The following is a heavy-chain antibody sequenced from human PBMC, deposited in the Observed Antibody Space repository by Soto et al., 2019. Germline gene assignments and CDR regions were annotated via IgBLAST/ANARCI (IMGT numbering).Heavy chain of an antibody. CDR1: GYTFTSYG. J-gene: IGHJ6*02. V-gene: IGHV1-18*04. CDR3: ARTGSYYDILTGYYSIYYGMDV. CDR2: ISAYNGNT. D-gene: IGHD3-9*01. Sequence: QVQLVQSGAEVKKPGASVKVSCKASGYTFTSYGISWVRQAPGQGLEWMGWISAYNGNTNYAQKLQGRVTMTTDTSTSTDYMELRSLRSVDTAVYYCARTGSYYDILTGYYSIYYGMDVWGQGTTVTVSS.